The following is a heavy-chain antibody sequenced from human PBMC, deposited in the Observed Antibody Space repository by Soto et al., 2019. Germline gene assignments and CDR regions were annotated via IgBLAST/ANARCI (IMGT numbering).Heavy chain of an antibody. V-gene: IGHV1-18*01. CDR3: ARVTIFGVVPRPYAYGMDV. Sequence: QVQLVQSGAEVKKPGASVKVSCKASGYTFTSYGISWVRQAPGQGHERMGWISAYNGNTNYAQKLQGRATMTTDTTTSTAYMELRSLRSDDTAVYYCARVTIFGVVPRPYAYGMDVWGQGTTVTVSS. CDR2: ISAYNGNT. D-gene: IGHD3-3*01. CDR1: GYTFTSYG. J-gene: IGHJ6*02.